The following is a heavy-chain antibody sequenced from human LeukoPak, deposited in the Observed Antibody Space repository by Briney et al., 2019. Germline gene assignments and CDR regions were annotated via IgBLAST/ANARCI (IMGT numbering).Heavy chain of an antibody. Sequence: GGSLRLSCAASGFTFSSYSMSWVRQAPGKGLEWVSSISSGSNYIYYADSVKGRFTVSRDNAKNSLYLQMNSLRAEDTAVYYCARVTCSSGSCYSLPYWGQGTLVTVSS. CDR2: ISSGSNYI. CDR3: ARVTCSSGSCYSLPY. CDR1: GFTFSSYS. D-gene: IGHD2-15*01. J-gene: IGHJ4*02. V-gene: IGHV3-21*01.